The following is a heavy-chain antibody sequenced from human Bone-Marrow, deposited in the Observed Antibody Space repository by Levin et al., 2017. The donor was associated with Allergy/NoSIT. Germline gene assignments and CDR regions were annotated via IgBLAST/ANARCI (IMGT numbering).Heavy chain of an antibody. CDR2: ISGGGGRT. V-gene: IGHV3-23*01. J-gene: IGHJ4*02. D-gene: IGHD6-19*01. Sequence: GESLKISCTASGFTFSTYAMSWVRQAPGKGLEWVSSISGGGGRTDYADSVKGRFTISRDNPKNTPYLQMHSLRVEDTAVYYGANGMELWDIIAVGPPFDYWGQGTLVTVSS. CDR3: ANGMELWDIIAVGPPFDY. CDR1: GFTFSTYA.